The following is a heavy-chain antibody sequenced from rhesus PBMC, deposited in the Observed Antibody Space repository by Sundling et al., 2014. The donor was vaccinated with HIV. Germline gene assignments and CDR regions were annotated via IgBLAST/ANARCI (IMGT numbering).Heavy chain of an antibody. J-gene: IGHJ4*01. Sequence: QVQLQESGPGLVKPSETLSLTCAVSGYPISSNYWTWIRQAPGKGLEWIGRIDGDDGSTDYNPSLKSRVTISIDTSKSQVSLKLTSITAADTGVYYCARGGITAGRWGQGVLVTVSS. CDR2: IDGDDGST. V-gene: IGHV4S2*01. CDR3: ARGGITAGR. CDR1: GYPISSNY. D-gene: IGHD6-19*01.